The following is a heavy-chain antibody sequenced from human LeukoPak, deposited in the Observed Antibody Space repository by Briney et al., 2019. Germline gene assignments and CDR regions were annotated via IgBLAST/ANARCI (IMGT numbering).Heavy chain of an antibody. CDR3: ARLEGERITIFGVVFYYFDY. V-gene: IGHV3-21*01. Sequence: GGSLRLSCAASGFTFSSYSMNWVRQAPGKGLEWVSSISSSSSYIYYADSVKGRFTISRDNAKNSLYLQMNSLRAEDTAVYYCARLEGERITIFGVVFYYFDYWGQGTLVTVSS. CDR1: GFTFSSYS. J-gene: IGHJ4*02. D-gene: IGHD3-3*01. CDR2: ISSSSSYI.